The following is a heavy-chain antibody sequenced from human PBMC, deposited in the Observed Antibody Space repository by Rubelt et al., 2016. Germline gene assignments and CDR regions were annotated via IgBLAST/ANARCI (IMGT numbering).Heavy chain of an antibody. J-gene: IGHJ6*02. D-gene: IGHD1-26*01. CDR3: ARGIVGATRSSYYGMDV. CDR2: INHSGST. CDR1: GGTFSGYL. V-gene: IGHV4-34*01. Sequence: QVQLQQWGAGLLKPSETLSLTCAVYGGTFSGYLWSWIRQPPGKGLEWIGEINHSGSTNYNPSLKSRVTISVDTSKNQFSLKLSSVTAADTAVYYCARGIVGATRSSYYGMDVWGQGTTVTVSS.